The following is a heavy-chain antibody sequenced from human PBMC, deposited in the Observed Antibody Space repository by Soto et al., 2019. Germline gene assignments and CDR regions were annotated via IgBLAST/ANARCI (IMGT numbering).Heavy chain of an antibody. CDR2: INAGNGNT. J-gene: IGHJ4*02. V-gene: IGHV1-3*05. CDR1: GYTFTGYA. D-gene: IGHD6-19*01. Sequence: QVQLVQSGAEEKKPGASVKVSCKASGYTFTGYAMHWVRQAPGQRLEWMGWINAGNGNTKYSQKLHGRVTITREAAASTAYMDLSSLRSEDTAVYYCARAVAVPADFDFWGQGTLVTVSS. CDR3: ARAVAVPADFDF.